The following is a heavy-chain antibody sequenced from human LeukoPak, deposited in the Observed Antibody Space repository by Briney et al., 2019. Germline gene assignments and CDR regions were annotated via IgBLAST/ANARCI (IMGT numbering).Heavy chain of an antibody. Sequence: GGSLRLSCAASGLTFSSYWMHWVRQAPGKGLVWVSRINSDGSSTSYADSVKGRFTISRDNAKNTLYLQMNILRAEDTAVYYCARGGAYSYGYLDYWGQGTLVTVSS. J-gene: IGHJ4*02. CDR1: GLTFSSYW. CDR2: INSDGSST. CDR3: ARGGAYSYGYLDY. D-gene: IGHD5-18*01. V-gene: IGHV3-74*01.